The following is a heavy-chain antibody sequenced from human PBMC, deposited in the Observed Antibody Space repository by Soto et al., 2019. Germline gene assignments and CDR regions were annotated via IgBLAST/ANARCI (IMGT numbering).Heavy chain of an antibody. CDR3: AVPGGAPDSSSSRFSYYYYGMDV. D-gene: IGHD6-6*01. Sequence: SVKVSCKASGFTFTSSAVQWVRQARGQRLEWIGWIVVGSGNTNYAQKFQERVTITRDMSTSTAYMELSSLRSEDTAVYYCAVPGGAPDSSSSRFSYYYYGMDVWGQGTTVTVSS. V-gene: IGHV1-58*01. CDR2: IVVGSGNT. CDR1: GFTFTSSA. J-gene: IGHJ6*02.